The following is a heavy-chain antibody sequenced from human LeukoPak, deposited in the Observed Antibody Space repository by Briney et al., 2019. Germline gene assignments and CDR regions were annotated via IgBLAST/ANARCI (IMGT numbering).Heavy chain of an antibody. CDR3: ARESLAAGTFDS. CDR2: IRSSSTTI. V-gene: IGHV3-48*04. CDR1: GFTFSNYS. J-gene: IGHJ4*02. Sequence: GGSLRLSCEASGFTFSNYSMNWVRQAPGKGLEWVSYIRSSSTTIYYADSVKGRFTISRDNAKNSLYLQMNSLRVEDTAVYYCARESLAAGTFDSWGQGTLVTVSS. D-gene: IGHD6-13*01.